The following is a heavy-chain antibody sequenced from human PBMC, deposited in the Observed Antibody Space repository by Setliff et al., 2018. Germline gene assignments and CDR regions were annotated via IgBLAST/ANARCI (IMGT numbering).Heavy chain of an antibody. CDR1: GGSISSGTYF. V-gene: IGHV4-31*03. CDR2: IYYSGNT. CDR3: ARGDNFSYYMDV. J-gene: IGHJ6*03. D-gene: IGHD1-1*01. Sequence: PSETLSLTCTVSGGSISSGTYFWNWIRQHPGKGLEWIGYIYYSGNTYSNPSLKSRLTMSINTPKKQFSLTMNSMTAADTAVYYCARGDNFSYYMDVWGKGTTGTVS.